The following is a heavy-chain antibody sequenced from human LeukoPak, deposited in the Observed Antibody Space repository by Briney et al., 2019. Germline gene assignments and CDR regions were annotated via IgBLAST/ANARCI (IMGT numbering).Heavy chain of an antibody. CDR2: INPNSGGT. Sequence: ASVKVSCKASGYTFTGYYMHWVRQALGQGLEWMGWINPNSGGTNYAQKFQGRVTMTRDTSISTAYMELSRLRSDDTAVYYCAREYYDILTGYSFDYWGQGTLVTVSS. J-gene: IGHJ4*02. CDR3: AREYYDILTGYSFDY. CDR1: GYTFTGYY. D-gene: IGHD3-9*01. V-gene: IGHV1-2*02.